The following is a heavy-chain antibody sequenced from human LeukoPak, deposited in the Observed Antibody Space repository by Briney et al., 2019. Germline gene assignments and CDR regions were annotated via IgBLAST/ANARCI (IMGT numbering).Heavy chain of an antibody. V-gene: IGHV4-39*01. CDR3: ARHVPAIYDFWSGYSAFDY. J-gene: IGHJ4*02. CDR2: IYYSGST. CDR1: GGSISSSSYY. D-gene: IGHD3-3*01. Sequence: KPSETLSLTCTVSGGSISSSSYYWGWIRQPPGKGLEWIGSIYYSGSTYYNPSLKSRVTISVDTSKNQFSLKLSSVTAADTAVYYCARHVPAIYDFWSGYSAFDYWGQGTLVTVSS.